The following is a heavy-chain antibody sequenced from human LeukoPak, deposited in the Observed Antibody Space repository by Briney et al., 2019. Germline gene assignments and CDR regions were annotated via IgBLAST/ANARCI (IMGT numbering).Heavy chain of an antibody. D-gene: IGHD3-10*01. V-gene: IGHV1-69*05. CDR3: ARGLSYYSGSGPMDV. CDR2: IIPSFGTA. J-gene: IGHJ6*03. Sequence: GASVKVSCKASGGTFSSYAISWVRQAPGQGLEWMGGIIPSFGTANYAQKLQGRGTMTTDTSTSTAYMKLRSLRSDATAVYYCARGLSYYSGSGPMDVWGKGTTVTVSS. CDR1: GGTFSSYA.